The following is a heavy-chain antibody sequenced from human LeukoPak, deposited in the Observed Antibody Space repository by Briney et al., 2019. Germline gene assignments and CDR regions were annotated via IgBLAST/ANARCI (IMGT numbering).Heavy chain of an antibody. Sequence: GGSLRLSCAASGFTLSSYSMNWVRQAPGKGLEWVSSISSSSSYIYYADSVKGRFTISRDNAKNSLYLQMNNLRDEDTAVYYCARGSGNSFDYWGQGALVTVSS. D-gene: IGHD3-10*01. CDR3: ARGSGNSFDY. V-gene: IGHV3-21*01. CDR2: ISSSSSYI. J-gene: IGHJ4*02. CDR1: GFTLSSYS.